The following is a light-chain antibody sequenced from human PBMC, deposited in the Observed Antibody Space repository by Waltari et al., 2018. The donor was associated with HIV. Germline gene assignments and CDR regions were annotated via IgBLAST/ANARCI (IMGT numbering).Light chain of an antibody. CDR3: VVYLSSGSWV. CDR1: SGSVSTNSY. Sequence: QTVVTQEPSFSVSPGGTVTPTCGLRSGSVSTNSYPSWYKQCPGQAPRTLIYSTDIRSSGAPARFSGSILGNKAALTITGAQAEDEADYYCVVYLSSGSWVFGGGTKVTVL. J-gene: IGLJ3*02. CDR2: STD. V-gene: IGLV8-61*01.